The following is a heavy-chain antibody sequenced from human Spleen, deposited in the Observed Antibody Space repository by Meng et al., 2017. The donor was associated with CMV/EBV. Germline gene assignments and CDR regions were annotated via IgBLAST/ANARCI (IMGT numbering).Heavy chain of an antibody. V-gene: IGHV1-2*02. CDR1: GYTFTGYY. CDR3: AREKWLEYYFDY. CDR2: IDPNSGDT. D-gene: IGHD6-19*01. Sequence: KASGYTFTGYYMHWVRQAPGQGLEWMGWIDPNSGDTNFAQKFQGRVTVTRDTSICTAYMDLSRLRSDDTAVYYCAREKWLEYYFDYWGQGTLVTVSS. J-gene: IGHJ4*02.